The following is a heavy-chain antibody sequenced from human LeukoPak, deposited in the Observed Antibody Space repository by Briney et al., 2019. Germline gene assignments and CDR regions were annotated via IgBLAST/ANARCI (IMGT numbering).Heavy chain of an antibody. D-gene: IGHD5-18*01. CDR2: ISGSGGST. J-gene: IGHJ4*02. Sequence: GGSLRLSCAASGFTFSSYAMSWVRQAPGKGLEWGSAISGSGGSTYYADSVMGRFTISRDNSKNTLYLQMNSLRAEDTAVYYCAKDLGSGYSYGYLDYWGQGTLVTVSS. CDR1: GFTFSSYA. V-gene: IGHV3-23*01. CDR3: AKDLGSGYSYGYLDY.